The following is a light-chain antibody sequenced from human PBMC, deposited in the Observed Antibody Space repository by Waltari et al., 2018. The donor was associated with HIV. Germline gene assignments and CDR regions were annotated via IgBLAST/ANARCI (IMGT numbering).Light chain of an antibody. CDR1: GSDIGGFDY. CDR3: SSYESINNHVV. V-gene: IGLV2-8*01. J-gene: IGLJ2*01. Sequence: QSALTQPPSASGSLGQSVTISCTGTGSDIGGFDYVSWFQHHPGKVPKLIIYEVTQRPSVVPDRFSGSNSGNTASLTVSGLQADDEAEYYCSSYESINNHVVFGGGTSLTVL. CDR2: EVT.